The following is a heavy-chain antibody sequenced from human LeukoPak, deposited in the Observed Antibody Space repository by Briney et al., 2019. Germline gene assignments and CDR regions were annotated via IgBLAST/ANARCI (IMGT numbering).Heavy chain of an antibody. CDR3: ARELDITGWVGAFDY. Sequence: GGSLRLSCTASGFTFGDYAMSWVRQAPGKGLEWVSYISSGDNPIYYADSVKGRFTISRDNAKNSLYLQMNNLRAEDTAVYYCARELDITGWVGAFDYWGQGTVVTVSS. J-gene: IGHJ4*02. D-gene: IGHD6-19*01. CDR1: GFTFGDYA. CDR2: ISSGDNPI. V-gene: IGHV3-48*03.